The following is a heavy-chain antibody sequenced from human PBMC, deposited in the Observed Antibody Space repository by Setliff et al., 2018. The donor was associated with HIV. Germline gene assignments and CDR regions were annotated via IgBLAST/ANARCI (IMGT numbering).Heavy chain of an antibody. V-gene: IGHV3-7*03. CDR3: ARGRGESRTNYFDY. CDR2: INRDGSAK. Sequence: PGGSLRLSCGASGFTFRNYWMTWVRQAPGRGLECVANINRDGSAKAYVDSVKGRFTISRDNAKNSLYLQMNSLRAEDTAVYFCARGRGESRTNYFDYWGQGTLVTVSS. CDR1: GFTFRNYW. J-gene: IGHJ4*02.